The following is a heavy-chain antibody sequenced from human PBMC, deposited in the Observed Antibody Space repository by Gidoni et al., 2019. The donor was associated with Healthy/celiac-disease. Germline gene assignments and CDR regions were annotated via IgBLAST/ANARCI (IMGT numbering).Heavy chain of an antibody. J-gene: IGHJ4*02. D-gene: IGHD6-6*01. CDR2: IYYSGST. V-gene: IGHV4-39*01. Sequence: QLQLQESGPGLVKPSETLSLTCTVSGGSISSSSYYWGWLRQPPGKGLEWIGSIYYSGSTYYNPSLKSRVTISVDTSKNQFSLKLSSVTAADTAVYYCARWVAARPINYWGQGTLVTVSS. CDR3: ARWVAARPINY. CDR1: GGSISSSSYY.